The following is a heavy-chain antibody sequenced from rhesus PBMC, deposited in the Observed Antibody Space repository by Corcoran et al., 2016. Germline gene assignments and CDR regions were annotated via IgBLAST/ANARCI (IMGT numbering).Heavy chain of an antibody. CDR3: ARDESTITILVVDGLDY. CDR1: GYSISSGYG. D-gene: IGHD3-40*01. V-gene: IGHV4-122*02. Sequence: QLQLQESGPGLVKPSETLSLTCAVSGYSISSGYGWSWIRPPPGKGRAWIGYISYSGSTSYNPALKNRVTIARDTSKNQCSLKLSSVTAADTAVYYGARDESTITILVVDGLDYWGQGVLVTVSS. CDR2: ISYSGST. J-gene: IGHJ4*01.